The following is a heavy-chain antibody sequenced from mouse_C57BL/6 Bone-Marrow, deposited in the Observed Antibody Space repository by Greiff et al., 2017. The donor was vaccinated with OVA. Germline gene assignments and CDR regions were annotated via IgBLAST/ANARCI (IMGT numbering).Heavy chain of an antibody. V-gene: IGHV2-2*01. Sequence: QVQLQESGPGLVQPSQSLSITCTVSGFSFTSYGVHWVRQSPGKGLEWLGVIWSGGSTDYNAAFITRLGITKDKSNSQVFFKMNSRQADDAAIYYCASLLTGRCAMDYWGQGTSVTVSS. CDR3: ASLLTGRCAMDY. D-gene: IGHD4-1*01. J-gene: IGHJ4*01. CDR1: GFSFTSYG. CDR2: IWSGGST.